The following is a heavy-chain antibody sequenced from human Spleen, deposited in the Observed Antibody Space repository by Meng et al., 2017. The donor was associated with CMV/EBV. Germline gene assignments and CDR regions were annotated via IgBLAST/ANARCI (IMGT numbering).Heavy chain of an antibody. J-gene: IGHJ4*02. D-gene: IGHD3-10*01. CDR1: GGSFSGYY. CDR2: INHSGST. Sequence: QVHRQQWGPGLLKPSETLSLTCSVYGGSFSGYYGSRIRQPPGKGLEWIGEINHSGSTNYNPSLKSRVTISVDTSKNQFSLKLSPVTAADTAVYYCVVSPSYGSGSDYWGQGTLVTVSS. CDR3: VVSPSYGSGSDY. V-gene: IGHV4-34*01.